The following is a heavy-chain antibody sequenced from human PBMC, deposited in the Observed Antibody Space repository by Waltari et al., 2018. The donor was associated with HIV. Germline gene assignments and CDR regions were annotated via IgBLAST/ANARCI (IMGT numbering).Heavy chain of an antibody. CDR2: IYHSGST. CDR3: AREGNYGDYVSDYYYYGMDV. Sequence: QVQLQESGPGLVKPSETLSLTCAVSGYSISSGSYWGWIRPPPGPGLEWIGSIYHSGSTYYNPSLKSRVTISVDTSKNQFSLKLSSVTAADTAVYYCAREGNYGDYVSDYYYYGMDVWGQGTTVTVSS. D-gene: IGHD4-17*01. CDR1: GYSISSGSY. J-gene: IGHJ6*02. V-gene: IGHV4-38-2*02.